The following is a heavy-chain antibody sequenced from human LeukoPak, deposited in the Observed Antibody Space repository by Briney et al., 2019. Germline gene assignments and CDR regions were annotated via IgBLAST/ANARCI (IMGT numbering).Heavy chain of an antibody. CDR2: ISLSGDSI. Sequence: GGSPRLSCAASGFSFSRFAMSWVRQAPGKGLEWVSSISLSGDSIYHADSVKGRFTTSRDNSKSTLYLQMTNLRAEDSAVYFCAKDDQVIVTFCFESWGQGTLVTVSS. CDR3: AKDDQVIVTFCFES. CDR1: GFSFSRFA. D-gene: IGHD2-21*01. V-gene: IGHV3-23*01. J-gene: IGHJ4*02.